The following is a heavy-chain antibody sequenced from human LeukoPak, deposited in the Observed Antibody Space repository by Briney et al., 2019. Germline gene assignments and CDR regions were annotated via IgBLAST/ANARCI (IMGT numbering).Heavy chain of an antibody. CDR3: ARLTVVTHPDWFDP. Sequence: SETLSLTCTVSGGSISSYYWSWIRQPPGKGLEWIGYIYYSGSTNYNPSLKSRVTLSVDTSKNQFSLKLSSVTAADTAVYYCARLTVVTHPDWFDPWGQGTLVTVSS. D-gene: IGHD4-23*01. CDR1: GGSISSYY. V-gene: IGHV4-59*01. CDR2: IYYSGST. J-gene: IGHJ5*02.